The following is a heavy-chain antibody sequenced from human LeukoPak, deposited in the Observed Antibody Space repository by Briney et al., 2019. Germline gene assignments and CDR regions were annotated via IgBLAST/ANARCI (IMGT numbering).Heavy chain of an antibody. D-gene: IGHD4-17*01. CDR1: GGSISTYY. V-gene: IGHV4-59*01. J-gene: IGHJ6*02. CDR2: IYYTGTT. Sequence: SETLSLTCSVSGGSISTYYWSWIRQLPGKGLEWSGYIYYTGTTNYNPSLRSRVTISVDTSRNQFSLRLSSVTAADTAVYHCAREDPQTTVPEGMDVWGHGTTVIVSS. CDR3: AREDPQTTVPEGMDV.